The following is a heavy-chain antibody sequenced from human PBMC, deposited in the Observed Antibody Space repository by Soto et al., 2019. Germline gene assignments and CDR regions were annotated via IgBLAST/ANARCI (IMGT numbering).Heavy chain of an antibody. J-gene: IGHJ5*02. CDR1: GGSISEKY. CDR3: VASLAASGLKWLGP. Sequence: QLQLQESGPGLVKASETLSLTCIVSGGSISEKYWNWVRQPPGKGLEWIGLIFANGHTDYNPSLKSRGTMSGDASKNQFSPRLTSLTAADTAVYYCVASLAASGLKWLGPWGRGTLVTVSS. D-gene: IGHD6-13*01. V-gene: IGHV4-4*07. CDR2: IFANGHT.